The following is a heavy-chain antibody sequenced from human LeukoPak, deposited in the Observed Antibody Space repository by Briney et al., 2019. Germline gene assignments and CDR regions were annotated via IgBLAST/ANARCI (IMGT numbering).Heavy chain of an antibody. Sequence: ASVKVSCKASGYTFTSYDINWVRQATGQGLEWMGWMNPNSGNTGYAQKFQGRVTMTRNTSISTAYMELSSLRSEDTAVYYCARSPGIKGIAAAGTDYYYGMDVWGQGTTVTVSS. CDR1: GYTFTSYD. D-gene: IGHD6-13*01. CDR2: MNPNSGNT. J-gene: IGHJ6*02. V-gene: IGHV1-8*02. CDR3: ARSPGIKGIAAAGTDYYYGMDV.